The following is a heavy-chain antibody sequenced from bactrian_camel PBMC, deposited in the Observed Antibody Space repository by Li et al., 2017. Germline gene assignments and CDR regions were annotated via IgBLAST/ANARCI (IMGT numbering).Heavy chain of an antibody. J-gene: IGHJ4*01. CDR1: AISNC. V-gene: IGHV3S60*01. CDR3: ARVRGVVAVSFVDY. CDR2: ISRSGDTT. Sequence: HVQLVESGGGSVQAGGSLRLSCTASAISNCMGWFRQAPGKGLEWVSHISRSGDTTNYADSVQGQFTISRDNAKNTVYLQMNSLKPGDTAVYYCARVRGVVAVSFVDYWGQGTQVTVS. D-gene: IGHD6*01.